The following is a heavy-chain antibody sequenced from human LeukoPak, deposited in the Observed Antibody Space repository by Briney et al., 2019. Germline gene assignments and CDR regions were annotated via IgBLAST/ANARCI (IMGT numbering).Heavy chain of an antibody. CDR1: GFTFSSYS. Sequence: GGSLRLSCAASGFTFSSYSMNWVRQAPGKGLEWVSSITSSSSYIYYADSVKGRFTISRDNAKNSLYLQMNSLRAEDTAVYYCAREMLAAVAAQSWGLGTLVTVSS. V-gene: IGHV3-21*01. CDR2: ITSSSSYI. CDR3: AREMLAAVAAQS. D-gene: IGHD6-19*01. J-gene: IGHJ5*02.